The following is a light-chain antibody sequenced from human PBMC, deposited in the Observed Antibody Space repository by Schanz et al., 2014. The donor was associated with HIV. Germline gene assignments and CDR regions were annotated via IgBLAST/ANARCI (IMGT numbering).Light chain of an antibody. V-gene: IGKV1-27*01. CDR2: AAS. Sequence: DIQMTQSPSSLSAAVGDRVTITCRASQDISNYVAWYQQKPGKVPKLLIYAASLLQSGVPSRFSGTESGADFTLTISSLQSEDFALYYCQQYDNWPRTFGQGTTVET. CDR3: QQYDNWPRT. J-gene: IGKJ1*01. CDR1: QDISNY.